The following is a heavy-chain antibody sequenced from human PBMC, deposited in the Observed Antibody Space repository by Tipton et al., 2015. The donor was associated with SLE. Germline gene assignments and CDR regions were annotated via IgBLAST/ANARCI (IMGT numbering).Heavy chain of an antibody. D-gene: IGHD2-21*01. CDR2: INHRGST. Sequence: TLSLTCAVYGGSFSSYYWAWIRQPPGKGVEWIGEINHRGSTNYNPSLKSQVTISVDTSKNQFSLKLRSVTAADTAVYYCARGDPYFLFGMDVWGQGTTVTVSS. J-gene: IGHJ6*02. V-gene: IGHV4-34*01. CDR1: GGSFSSYY. CDR3: ARGDPYFLFGMDV.